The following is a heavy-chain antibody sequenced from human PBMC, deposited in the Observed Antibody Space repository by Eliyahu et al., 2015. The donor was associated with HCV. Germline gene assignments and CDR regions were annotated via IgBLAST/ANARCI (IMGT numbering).Heavy chain of an antibody. Sequence: EVQLVQSGPEVKKPGXSLRIXCEGSGYIFTTYWIGWVRQMPGKGLEWMGIIYPGDSETRFSPSFQGHVTISVDRSITTAYLQWSSLKASDTAMYYCARAGTADAFDFWGQGTMVTVSS. D-gene: IGHD1-7*01. CDR3: ARAGTADAFDF. CDR1: GYIFTTYW. V-gene: IGHV5-51*01. CDR2: IYPGDSET. J-gene: IGHJ3*01.